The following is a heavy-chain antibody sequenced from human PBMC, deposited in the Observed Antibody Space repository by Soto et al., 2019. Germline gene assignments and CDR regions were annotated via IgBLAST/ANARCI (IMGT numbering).Heavy chain of an antibody. D-gene: IGHD3-3*01. CDR2: IHHSGSA. J-gene: IGHJ5*01. V-gene: IGHV4-31*03. CDR1: GGSISTGAYF. CDR3: GLTRLQDFWSGSRWFDS. Sequence: SETLSLTCTVSGGSISTGAYFWSWIRQLPGQGLEWIGYIHHSGSAHYNPSLQGRVNISVDTSQRQFSLRLTSVTAAATAVYYCGLTRLQDFWSGSRWFDSWGQGTLVTVSS.